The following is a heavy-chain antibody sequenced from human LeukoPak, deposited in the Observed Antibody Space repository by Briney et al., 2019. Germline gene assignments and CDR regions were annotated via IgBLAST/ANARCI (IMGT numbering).Heavy chain of an antibody. V-gene: IGHV5-51*01. CDR3: ARHPWGIKVADY. J-gene: IGHJ4*02. CDR1: GYTFTTNW. Sequence: GESLKISCKGSGYTFTTNWIGWVRQMPGKGLEWMGIIYPGDSDTRYSPSFQGQVTISADKSINTAYLQWSSLKASDTAMYYCARHPWGIKVADYWGQGTLVTVSS. CDR2: IYPGDSDT. D-gene: IGHD3-16*01.